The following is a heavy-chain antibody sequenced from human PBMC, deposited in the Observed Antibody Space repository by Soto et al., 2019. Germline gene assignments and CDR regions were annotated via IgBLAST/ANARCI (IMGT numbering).Heavy chain of an antibody. Sequence: SVKVSCKASGGTFSSYAISWVRQAPGQGLEWMGGIIPIYGTGNSAQKFQGRVTITADESTSTASMELSSLRSEDTAVYYLARSLVKVRYSDWGPYASCYCGMDVWGQGTTVTVSS. CDR3: ARSLVKVRYSDWGPYASCYCGMDV. CDR2: IIPIYGTG. J-gene: IGHJ6*02. V-gene: IGHV1-69*13. CDR1: GGTFSSYA. D-gene: IGHD3-9*01.